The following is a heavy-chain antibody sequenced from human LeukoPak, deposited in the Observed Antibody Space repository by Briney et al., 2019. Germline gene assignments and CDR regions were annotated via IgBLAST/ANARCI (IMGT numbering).Heavy chain of an antibody. CDR2: ISGSGGST. Sequence: GGSLRLSCAASGLTFSSYAMSWVRQAPGKGLEWVSAISGSGGSTYYADSVKGRFTISRDNSKNTLYLQMNSLRAEDTAVYYCAREYNYGFARYFDYWGQGTLVTVSS. CDR1: GLTFSSYA. V-gene: IGHV3-23*01. CDR3: AREYNYGFARYFDY. D-gene: IGHD5-18*01. J-gene: IGHJ4*02.